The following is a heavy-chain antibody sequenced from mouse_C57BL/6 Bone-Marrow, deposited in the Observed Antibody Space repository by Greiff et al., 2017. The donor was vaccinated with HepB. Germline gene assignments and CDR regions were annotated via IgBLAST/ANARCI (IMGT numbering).Heavy chain of an antibody. V-gene: IGHV1-53*01. D-gene: IGHD2-3*01. CDR3: ARSGDGYYYAMDY. CDR2: INPSNGGT. Sequence: QVQLKEPGTELVKPGASVKLSCKASGYTFTSYWMHWVKQRPGQGLEWIGNINPSNGGTNYNEKFKSKATLTVDKSSSTAYMQLSSLTSEDSAVYYCARSGDGYYYAMDYWGQGTAVTVSA. J-gene: IGHJ4*01. CDR1: GYTFTSYW.